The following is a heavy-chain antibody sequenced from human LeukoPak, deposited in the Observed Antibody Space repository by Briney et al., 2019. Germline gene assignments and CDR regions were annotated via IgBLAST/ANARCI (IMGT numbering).Heavy chain of an antibody. Sequence: GAAVKVSCKASGYTFTSYYMHWVRQAPAQGRDGMGIINPSGGSTSYAQKFQGRGTMTRATSTSKVYMELSSLRSDATAVYYCARALDRFLWFGELPPSYCYGMDVWGKGTTVTVSS. V-gene: IGHV1-46*01. CDR3: ARALDRFLWFGELPPSYCYGMDV. CDR2: INPSGGST. CDR1: GYTFTSYY. J-gene: IGHJ6*04. D-gene: IGHD3-10*01.